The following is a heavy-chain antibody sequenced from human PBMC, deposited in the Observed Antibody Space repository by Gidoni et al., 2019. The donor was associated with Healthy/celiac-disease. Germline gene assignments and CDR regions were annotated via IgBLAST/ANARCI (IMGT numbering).Heavy chain of an antibody. D-gene: IGHD3-22*01. V-gene: IGHV5-51*01. Sequence: EVQLVPSGAEVQKPGESRKISGKGSGSSFTSYWIGWVRQMPGKGLEWMGIIYPGDSDTRYSPSFQGQVTISTDKSISTAYLQWSSLKASDTAMYYCARLEDSRTQPYDYWGQGTLVTVSS. J-gene: IGHJ4*02. CDR3: ARLEDSRTQPYDY. CDR1: GSSFTSYW. CDR2: IYPGDSDT.